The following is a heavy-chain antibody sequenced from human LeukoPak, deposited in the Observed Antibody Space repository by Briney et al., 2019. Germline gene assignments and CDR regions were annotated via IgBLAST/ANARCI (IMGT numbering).Heavy chain of an antibody. J-gene: IGHJ6*03. D-gene: IGHD4-11*01. CDR1: GGSISSYY. CDR2: IYTSGST. CDR3: ASGSYSKDYYYYYMDV. Sequence: PSETLSLTCTVSGGSISSYYWSWIRQPAGKGLEWIGRIYTSGSTNYNPSLKSRVTMSVDTSKNQFSLKLSSVTAADTAVYYCASGSYSKDYYYYYMDVWGKGTTVTVSS. V-gene: IGHV4-4*07.